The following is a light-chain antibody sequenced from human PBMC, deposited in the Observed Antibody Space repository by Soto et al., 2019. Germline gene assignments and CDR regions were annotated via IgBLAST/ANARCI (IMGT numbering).Light chain of an antibody. J-gene: IGKJ2*01. CDR3: QQRSSWMYT. Sequence: EIVLTQSPATLSLSPGERATLSCRTSQSVGSYLAWSRQKPGQAPRLLIYHASNRATGIPARFSGSGSGTDFTLTITSLEPEDFAVYYCQQRSSWMYTFGQGTRLEIK. CDR2: HAS. CDR1: QSVGSY. V-gene: IGKV3-11*01.